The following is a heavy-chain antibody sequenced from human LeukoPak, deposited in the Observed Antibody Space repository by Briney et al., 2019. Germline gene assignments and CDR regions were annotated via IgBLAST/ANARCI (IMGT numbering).Heavy chain of an antibody. CDR3: ARGKGTSAAYYYYYGMDV. CDR1: GGSISSYY. D-gene: IGHD2-2*01. CDR2: IYYSGST. V-gene: IGHV4-59*01. Sequence: PSETLSLTCTVSGGSISSYYWSWIRQPPGKGLEWIGYIYYSGSTNYNPSLKSRVTISVDTSKNQFSLKLSPVTAADTAVYYCARGKGTSAAYYYYYGMDVWGQGTTVTVSS. J-gene: IGHJ6*02.